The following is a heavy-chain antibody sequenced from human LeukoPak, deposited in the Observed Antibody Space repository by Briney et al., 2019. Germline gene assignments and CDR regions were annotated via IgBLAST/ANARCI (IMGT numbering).Heavy chain of an antibody. CDR2: INHSGST. D-gene: IGHD3-10*01. J-gene: IGHJ5*02. CDR3: ARWLVRGVRGNWFDP. CDR1: GGSFSGYY. V-gene: IGHV4-34*01. Sequence: SETLSLTCAVYGGSFSGYYWSWIRQPPGKGLEWIGEINHSGSTNYNPSLKSRVTISVDTSKNQFSLKLTSVTAADTAVYYCARWLVRGVRGNWFDPWGQGILVIVSS.